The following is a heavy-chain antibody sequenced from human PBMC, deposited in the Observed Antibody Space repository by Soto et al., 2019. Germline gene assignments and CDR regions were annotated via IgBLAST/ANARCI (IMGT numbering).Heavy chain of an antibody. J-gene: IGHJ6*02. V-gene: IGHV1-18*04. CDR2: ISGYNDNR. CDR1: GYSFTTYG. Sequence: ASVKVSCKASGYSFTTYGITWVRQAPGQGLDWMGWISGYNDNRNSAQKFQGRVTMTTDTSASTAYMELRSLTSDDTAIYYCARDPPITGSLRGTPLMDVWGQGTTVTVSS. D-gene: IGHD1-20*01. CDR3: ARDPPITGSLRGTPLMDV.